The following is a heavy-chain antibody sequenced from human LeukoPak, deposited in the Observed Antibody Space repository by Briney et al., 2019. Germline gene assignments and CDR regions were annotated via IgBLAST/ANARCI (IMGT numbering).Heavy chain of an antibody. CDR3: ARDKGPVPAADYYYYYGMDV. J-gene: IGHJ6*02. D-gene: IGHD2-2*01. V-gene: IGHV4-31*03. CDR1: GGSISSGGYY. CDR2: IYYSGST. Sequence: PSQTLSLTCTVSGGSISSGGYYWSWIRQHPGKGLEWIGYIYYSGSTYYNPSLKSRVTISVDTSKSQFSLKLSSVTAADTAVYYCARDKGPVPAADYYYYYGMDVWGQGTTVTVSS.